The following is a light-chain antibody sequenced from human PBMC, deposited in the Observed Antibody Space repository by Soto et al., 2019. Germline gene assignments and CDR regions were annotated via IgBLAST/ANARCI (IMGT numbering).Light chain of an antibody. V-gene: IGLV2-8*01. CDR2: DVS. CDR1: SSDVGYYNY. Sequence: QSALTQPPSASGSPGQSVAISCTGTSSDVGYYNYVSWYQHHPGKAPKLMIFDVSKRPSGVPDRFSGSKSGNTASLTVSGLQAEDEADYYCSSFAGGNFDVFGTGTKLTVL. J-gene: IGLJ1*01. CDR3: SSFAGGNFDV.